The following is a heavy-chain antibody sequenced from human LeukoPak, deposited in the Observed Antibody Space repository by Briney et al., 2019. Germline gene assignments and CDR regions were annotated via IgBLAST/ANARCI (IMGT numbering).Heavy chain of an antibody. D-gene: IGHD6-13*01. J-gene: IGHJ6*02. Sequence: GGSLRLSCAASGFSFSSYAMHWVRQAPGKGLEWVAVISYDGSNKYVDSVKGRFTISRDNSKNTLYLQMNSLRAEDTAVYYCARDWTSSSWYQIPPYYYYGMDVWGQGTTVTVS. CDR1: GFSFSSYA. CDR3: ARDWTSSSWYQIPPYYYYGMDV. V-gene: IGHV3-30-3*01. CDR2: ISYDGSNK.